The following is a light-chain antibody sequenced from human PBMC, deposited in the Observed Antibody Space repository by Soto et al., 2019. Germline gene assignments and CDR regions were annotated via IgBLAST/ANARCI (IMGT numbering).Light chain of an antibody. J-gene: IGLJ2*01. CDR2: GNI. Sequence: QPVLTQPPSVSGAPGQRVTISCTGSSSNIGAGYDVYWYQQLPGTAPRLLIYGNIHRPSGVPDRFSGSKSGTSASLAITGLQAGDEADYYCISYTNSKNLVLFGGGTKLTVL. CDR3: ISYTNSKNLVL. V-gene: IGLV1-40*01. CDR1: SSNIGAGYD.